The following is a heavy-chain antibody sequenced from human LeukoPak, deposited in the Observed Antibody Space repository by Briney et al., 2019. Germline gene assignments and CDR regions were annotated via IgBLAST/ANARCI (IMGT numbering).Heavy chain of an antibody. Sequence: ASVKVSCKASGYTFTGYYMHWVRQAPGQGLEWMGWINPNSGGTNYAQKFQGRVTMTRDTSISTAYMELSRLRSDDTAVYYCASTGDRLLLPTHPYYYYGMGVWGQGTTVTVSS. CDR1: GYTFTGYY. V-gene: IGHV1-2*02. CDR2: INPNSGGT. J-gene: IGHJ6*02. CDR3: ASTGDRLLLPTHPYYYYGMGV. D-gene: IGHD2-15*01.